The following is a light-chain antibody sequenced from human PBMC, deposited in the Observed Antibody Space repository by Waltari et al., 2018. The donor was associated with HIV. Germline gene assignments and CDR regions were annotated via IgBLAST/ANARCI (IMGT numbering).Light chain of an antibody. CDR1: QSVSSN. J-gene: IGKJ4*01. CDR2: GAS. CDR3: QQYNNWPPLT. Sequence: EIVMTQSPATLSVSPGDIATLYFRASQSVSSNLAWSQQKPGQAPRLLIYGASPRATVIPARFSGSGSGTELTLTISSLQSEDFAVYYCQQYNNWPPLTFGGGTKVEIK. V-gene: IGKV3-15*01.